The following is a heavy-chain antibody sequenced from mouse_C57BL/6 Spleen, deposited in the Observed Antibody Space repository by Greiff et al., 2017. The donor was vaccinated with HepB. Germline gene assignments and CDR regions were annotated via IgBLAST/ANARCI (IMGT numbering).Heavy chain of an antibody. V-gene: IGHV1-76*01. Sequence: QVQLQQSGAELVRPGASVKLSCKASGYTFTDYYINWVKQRPGQGLEWIARIYPGSGNTYYNEKFKGKATLTAEKSSSTAYMQLSSLTSEDSAVYFCARSETARGPWFAYWGQGTLVTVSA. J-gene: IGHJ3*01. D-gene: IGHD3-3*01. CDR2: IYPGSGNT. CDR3: ARSETARGPWFAY. CDR1: GYTFTDYY.